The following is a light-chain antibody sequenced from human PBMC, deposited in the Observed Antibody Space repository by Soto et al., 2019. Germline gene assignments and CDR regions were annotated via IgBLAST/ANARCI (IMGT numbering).Light chain of an antibody. CDR1: QSVSSN. CDR3: QQYNNWPET. V-gene: IGKV3-15*01. Sequence: EIVMTLSPATLSVSPGERATLSCRASQSVSSNLAWYQQKVGQAPRVLIYDASTRATGIPGRFSGSGSGTEFTLTISSLQSEDFAVYYCQQYNNWPETFGQGTKVDIK. CDR2: DAS. J-gene: IGKJ1*01.